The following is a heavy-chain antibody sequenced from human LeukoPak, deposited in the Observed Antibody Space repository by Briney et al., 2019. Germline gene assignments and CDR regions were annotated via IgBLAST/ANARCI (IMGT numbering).Heavy chain of an antibody. Sequence: GGSLRLSCAVSGITLSNYGMSWVRQAPGKGLEWVAGMSDSGGRTNYADSVKGRFTISRDNPKNTLYLQMNSLRAEDTAVYFCAKRGVVIRVILVGFHKEAYYFDSWGQGALVTVSS. J-gene: IGHJ4*02. CDR2: MSDSGGRT. D-gene: IGHD3-22*01. CDR3: AKRGVVIRVILVGFHKEAYYFDS. V-gene: IGHV3-23*01. CDR1: GITLSNYG.